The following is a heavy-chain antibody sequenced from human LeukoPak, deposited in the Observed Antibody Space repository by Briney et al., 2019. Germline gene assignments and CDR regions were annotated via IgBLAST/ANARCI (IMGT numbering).Heavy chain of an antibody. CDR3: ASSSSSRENWFDP. V-gene: IGHV4-4*09. CDR2: IYTSGST. Sequence: SETLSLTCTVSGGSISSYYWSWIRQPPGKGLEWIGYIYTSGSTNYNHSLKSRVTISVDTSKNQFSLKLSSVTAADTAVYYCASSSSSRENWFDPWGQGTLVTVSS. J-gene: IGHJ5*02. D-gene: IGHD6-6*01. CDR1: GGSISSYY.